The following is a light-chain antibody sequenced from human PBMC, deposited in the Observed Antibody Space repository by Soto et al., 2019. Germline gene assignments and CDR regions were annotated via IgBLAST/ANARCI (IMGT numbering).Light chain of an antibody. J-gene: IGKJ1*01. V-gene: IGKV1-5*03. CDR3: QQLWT. CDR1: QTISSW. Sequence: DIQMTQSPSTLSGSVGDRVTITCRASQTISSWLAWYQQKPGKAPKLLIYKASSLESGVPSRFSGSGSGTESTLTISSLQPDDFATYYCQQLWTFGQGTKVDIK. CDR2: KAS.